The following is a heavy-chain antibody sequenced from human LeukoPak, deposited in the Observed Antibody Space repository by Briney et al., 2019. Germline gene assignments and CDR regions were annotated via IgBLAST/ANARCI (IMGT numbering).Heavy chain of an antibody. CDR3: ARQNSGSYYDY. V-gene: IGHV3-30*04. J-gene: IGHJ4*02. Sequence: GGSPRLSCAASRFTFSSYAMHWVRQAPGKGLEWVAFISYDGSNKYYADSVKGRFTISRVNSKNTLYLQMNSLRAEDTAVYYCARQNSGSYYDYWGQGTLVTVSS. CDR1: RFTFSSYA. D-gene: IGHD1-26*01. CDR2: ISYDGSNK.